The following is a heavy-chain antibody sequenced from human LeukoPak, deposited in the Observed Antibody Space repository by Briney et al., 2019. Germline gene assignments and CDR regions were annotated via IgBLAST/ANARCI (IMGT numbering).Heavy chain of an antibody. CDR1: GFTFSSYG. J-gene: IGHJ4*02. Sequence: GGSLRLSCTASGFTFSSYGMHWVRQAPGKGLEWVAVISYDGSNKYYADSVKGRFTISRDNSKNTLYLQMNSLRAEDTAVYYCAKGAGHFDYWGQGTLVTVSS. CDR3: AKGAGHFDY. V-gene: IGHV3-30*18. CDR2: ISYDGSNK.